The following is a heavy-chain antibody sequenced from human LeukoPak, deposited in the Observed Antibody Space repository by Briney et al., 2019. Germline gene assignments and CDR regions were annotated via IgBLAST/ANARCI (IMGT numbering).Heavy chain of an antibody. Sequence: PSETLSLTCAVSGGSISSGGYSWSWIRQPPGKGLEWIGYIYHSGSTYYNPSLKSRVTISVDRSKNQFSLKLSSVTAADTAVYYCARALHYCDSPYYFDYWGQGTLVTVSS. V-gene: IGHV4-30-2*01. CDR3: ARALHYCDSPYYFDY. J-gene: IGHJ4*02. D-gene: IGHD3-22*01. CDR2: IYHSGST. CDR1: GGSISSGGYS.